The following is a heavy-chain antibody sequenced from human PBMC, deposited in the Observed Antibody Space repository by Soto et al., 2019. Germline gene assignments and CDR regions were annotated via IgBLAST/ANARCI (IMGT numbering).Heavy chain of an antibody. CDR3: ARAPYYEFWSGTNYYYVMDV. Sequence: PGGSLRLSCAASGFTFSSYAMSWVRQAPGKGLEWVSAISGSGGSTYYADSVKGRFTISRDNSKNTLYLQMNSLRAEDTAVYYCARAPYYEFWSGTNYYYVMDVCGQGTSVTVSS. CDR2: ISGSGGST. J-gene: IGHJ6*02. V-gene: IGHV3-23*01. CDR1: GFTFSSYA. D-gene: IGHD3-3*01.